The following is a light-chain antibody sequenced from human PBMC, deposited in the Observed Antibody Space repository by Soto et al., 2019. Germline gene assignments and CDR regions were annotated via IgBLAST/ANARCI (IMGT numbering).Light chain of an antibody. CDR2: GNT. J-gene: IGLJ2*01. CDR1: SSNIGVDFG. Sequence: QSVLTQPPPVSGAPGQRVTISCTGNSSNIGVDFGVHWYQQLPGTGPKVLIYGNTNRPSGVALRLYGSKSGTSASLPITALQIEDEGDYYCQSYHSSRKNSEVFGGGTKLTVL. V-gene: IGLV1-40*01. CDR3: QSYHSSRKNSEV.